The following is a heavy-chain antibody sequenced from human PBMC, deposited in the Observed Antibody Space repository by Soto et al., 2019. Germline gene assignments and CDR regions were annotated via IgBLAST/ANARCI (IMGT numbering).Heavy chain of an antibody. CDR1: SGPVSSSTYT. CDR3: ARALYDSSGYLDAFDI. D-gene: IGHD3-22*01. V-gene: IGHV4-39*07. J-gene: IGHJ3*02. CDR2: IYYSGST. Sequence: SETLSVTCTVSSGPVSSSTYTWGWIRQPPGKGLEWIGYIYYSGSTYYNPSLKSRVTISVDRSKNQFSLKLSSVTAADTAVYYCARALYDSSGYLDAFDIWGQGTMVTVSS.